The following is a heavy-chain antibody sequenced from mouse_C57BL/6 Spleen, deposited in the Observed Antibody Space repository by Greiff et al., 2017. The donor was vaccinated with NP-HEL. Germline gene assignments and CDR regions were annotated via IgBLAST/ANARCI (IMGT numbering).Heavy chain of an antibody. CDR2: IDPSDSYT. CDR3: ASRTTVVAYYFDY. D-gene: IGHD1-1*01. CDR1: GYTFTSYW. J-gene: IGHJ2*01. Sequence: QVQLQQPGAELVRPGTSVKLSCKASGYTFTSYWMHWVKQRPGQGLEWIGVIDPSDSYTNYNQKFKGKATLTVDTSSSTAYMQLSSLTSEDSAVDYCASRTTVVAYYFDYWGQGTTLTVSS. V-gene: IGHV1-59*01.